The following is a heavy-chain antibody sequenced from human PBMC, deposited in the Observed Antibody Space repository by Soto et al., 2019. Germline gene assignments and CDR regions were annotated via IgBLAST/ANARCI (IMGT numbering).Heavy chain of an antibody. CDR1: GDSITSSNW. CDR2: IYHSGAT. V-gene: IGHV4-4*02. CDR3: ARALGTGADY. D-gene: IGHD1-26*01. J-gene: IGHJ4*02. Sequence: QVHLQESGPGLVKPSGTLSLTCAVSGDSITSSNWWSWVRPAPGKGLEGIGEIYHSGATTYNPSLKNRATIAVDPSNNHFSLKLTSVPAAGTAVYFCARALGTGADYWGREPWSPSPQ.